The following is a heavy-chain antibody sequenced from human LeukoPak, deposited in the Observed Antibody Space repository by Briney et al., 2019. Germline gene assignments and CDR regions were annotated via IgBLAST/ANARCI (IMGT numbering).Heavy chain of an antibody. V-gene: IGHV3-7*01. Sequence: GGSLRLSCAASGFTFSTYWMTWVRQAPGKGLDWVGNIKQDGSETYYADSLKGRFTISRDNAKSALYLQMNSLRAEDTAVYYCAELGITMIGGVWGKGTTVTISS. D-gene: IGHD3-10*02. CDR1: GFTFSTYW. CDR3: AELGITMIGGV. CDR2: IKQDGSET. J-gene: IGHJ6*04.